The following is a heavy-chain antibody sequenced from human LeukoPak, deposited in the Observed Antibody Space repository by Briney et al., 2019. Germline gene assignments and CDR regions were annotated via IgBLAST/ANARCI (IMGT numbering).Heavy chain of an antibody. J-gene: IGHJ4*02. D-gene: IGHD3-22*01. V-gene: IGHV4-34*01. CDR3: ARRYYYDSSGYYYFDY. CDR1: GGSFSGYY. CDR2: INHSGST. Sequence: PSETLSLTCAVYGGSFSGYYWSWIRQPPGKGLECIGEINHSGSTNYNPSLKSRVTISVDTSKNQFSLKLSSVTAADTAVYYCARRYYYDSSGYYYFDYCGQGTLVTVSS.